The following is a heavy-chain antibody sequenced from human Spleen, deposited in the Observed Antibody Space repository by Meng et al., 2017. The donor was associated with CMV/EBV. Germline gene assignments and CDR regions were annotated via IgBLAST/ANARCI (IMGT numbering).Heavy chain of an antibody. Sequence: GGSLRLSCAASGFTFSSYAMSWVRQAPGKGLEWVSVIHRGDSSTYYADSVKGRFTVSRDNSKNTLYLQMNSLRAEDTAVYYCAKVPTLLAAVGTEYYFDYWGQGTLVTVSS. V-gene: IGHV3-23*03. J-gene: IGHJ4*02. CDR2: IHRGDSST. CDR1: GFTFSSYA. D-gene: IGHD6-13*01. CDR3: AKVPTLLAAVGTEYYFDY.